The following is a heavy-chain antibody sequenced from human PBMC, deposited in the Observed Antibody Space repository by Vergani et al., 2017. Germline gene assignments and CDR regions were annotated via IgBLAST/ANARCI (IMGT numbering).Heavy chain of an antibody. V-gene: IGHV4-59*12. CDR2: IYYSGST. Sequence: QVQLQESGPGLVKPSETLSLTCTVSGGSLSSYYWSWIRQPPGKGLEWIGYIYYSGSTNYNPSLKSRVTISVDTSKNQFSLKLSSVTAADTAVYYCARVMGYDSSGYYVDYWGQGTLVTVSS. D-gene: IGHD3-22*01. CDR3: ARVMGYDSSGYYVDY. CDR1: GGSLSSYY. J-gene: IGHJ4*02.